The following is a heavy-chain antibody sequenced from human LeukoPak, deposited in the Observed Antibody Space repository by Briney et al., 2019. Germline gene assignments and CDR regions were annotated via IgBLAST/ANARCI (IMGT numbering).Heavy chain of an antibody. Sequence: GGSLRLSCAASGFTFSGYYMSWMRQAPGKGLKGVSYISSSSTYTNYADSVKGRFTISRDNARNSLYLQMSSLRADDTAVYYCARRMTSVTTFDYWGQGTLVTVSS. CDR1: GFTFSGYY. CDR3: ARRMTSVTTFDY. J-gene: IGHJ4*02. V-gene: IGHV3-11*03. D-gene: IGHD4-17*01. CDR2: ISSSSTYT.